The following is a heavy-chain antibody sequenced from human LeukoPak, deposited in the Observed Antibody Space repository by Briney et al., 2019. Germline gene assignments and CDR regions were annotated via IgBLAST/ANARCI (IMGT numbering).Heavy chain of an antibody. CDR1: GFPFTSHW. CDR2: INSDGSEK. CDR3: ASGGGWVFFN. Sequence: GGSLRLSCAASGFPFTSHWLSWFRQSPGRGLEWVAHINSDGSEKNYVDSVKDRFTISRDNARNSQFLQMNSLRAEDTAVYYCASGGGWVFFNWGQGTLVTVSS. J-gene: IGHJ4*02. V-gene: IGHV3-7*01. D-gene: IGHD6-19*01.